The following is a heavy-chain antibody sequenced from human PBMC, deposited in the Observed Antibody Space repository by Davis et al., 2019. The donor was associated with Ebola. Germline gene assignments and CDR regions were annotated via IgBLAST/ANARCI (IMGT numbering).Heavy chain of an antibody. V-gene: IGHV3-23*01. J-gene: IGHJ5*02. D-gene: IGHD3-16*01. CDR1: GFTFSSYA. Sequence: GESLKISCAASGFTFSSYAMSWVRQAPGKGLEWVSAISGSGGSTYYADSVKGRFTISRDNSKNTLYLQMNSLRAEDTAVYYCAKDEVMGYPGSSWFDPWGQGTLVTVSS. CDR3: AKDEVMGYPGSSWFDP. CDR2: ISGSGGST.